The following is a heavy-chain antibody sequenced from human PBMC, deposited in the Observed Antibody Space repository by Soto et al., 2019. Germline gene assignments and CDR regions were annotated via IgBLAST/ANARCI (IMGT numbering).Heavy chain of an antibody. D-gene: IGHD6-19*01. CDR1: GFTFSTYW. V-gene: IGHV3-7*01. CDR3: ARENIGGGWYS. J-gene: IGHJ4*02. Sequence: GGSLRLSCVASGFTFSTYWMSWVRQAPGKGLEWVANIKQDGSEKYYVDSVKGRFTISRDNAKNSLYLQMNSLRAEDTAVYYCARENIGGGWYSWGQGTLVTVSS. CDR2: IKQDGSEK.